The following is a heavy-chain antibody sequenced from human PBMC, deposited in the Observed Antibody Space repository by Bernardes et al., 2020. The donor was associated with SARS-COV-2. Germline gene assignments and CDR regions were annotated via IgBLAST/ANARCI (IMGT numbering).Heavy chain of an antibody. CDR3: AKHPSHGIPYYFDD. J-gene: IGHJ4*02. Sequence: GGSLRLSCAASGFTFSDFAMSWVRQAPGKGLEWVSTISGSGRDYTYYADSVKGRFTISRDNSKNTLYLQMNSLRAEDTAIFYCAKHPSHGIPYYFDDWGQGTLVSVSS. V-gene: IGHV3-23*01. CDR2: ISGSGRDYT. CDR1: GFTFSDFA. D-gene: IGHD2-21*01.